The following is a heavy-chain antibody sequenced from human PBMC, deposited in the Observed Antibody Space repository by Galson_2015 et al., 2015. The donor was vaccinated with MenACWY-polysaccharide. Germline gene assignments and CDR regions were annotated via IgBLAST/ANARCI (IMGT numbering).Heavy chain of an antibody. CDR2: ISYDGSNK. CDR3: APGPRYCSSSSCSGLLDY. CDR1: GFTFSSYG. J-gene: IGHJ4*02. D-gene: IGHD2-2*01. V-gene: IGHV3-30*03. Sequence: SLRLSCAASGFTFSSYGMHWVRQAPGKGLEWVAVISYDGSNKYYADSVKGRFTISRDNSKNTLYLQMNSLRAEDTAVYYCAPGPRYCSSSSCSGLLDYWGQGTLVTVSP.